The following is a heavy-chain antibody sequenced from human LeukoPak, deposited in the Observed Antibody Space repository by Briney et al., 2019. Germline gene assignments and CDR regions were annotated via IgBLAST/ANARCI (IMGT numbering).Heavy chain of an antibody. D-gene: IGHD3-22*01. J-gene: IGHJ4*02. Sequence: PGGSLRLSCAASGFTFDDYAMHWVRQAPGKGLEWVSGINWNSDTTDYADSVKGRFTISRDNAKNSLYLHMNSLRAEDMALYYCVKARSGNYSPFDYWGQGILVTVSS. CDR1: GFTFDDYA. CDR2: INWNSDTT. CDR3: VKARSGNYSPFDY. V-gene: IGHV3-9*03.